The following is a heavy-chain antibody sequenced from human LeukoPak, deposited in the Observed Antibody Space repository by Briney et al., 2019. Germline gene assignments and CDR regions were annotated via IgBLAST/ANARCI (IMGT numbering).Heavy chain of an antibody. Sequence: GGSLRLSCAASGFTFSSYGMHWVRQAPGKGLEWVAVISYDGSNKYYADSVKGRFTISRDNSKNTLYLQMNSLRAEDTAVYYCAKDEYGSGSRGHAFDIWGQGTMVTVSS. J-gene: IGHJ3*02. CDR2: ISYDGSNK. D-gene: IGHD3-10*01. V-gene: IGHV3-30*18. CDR1: GFTFSSYG. CDR3: AKDEYGSGSRGHAFDI.